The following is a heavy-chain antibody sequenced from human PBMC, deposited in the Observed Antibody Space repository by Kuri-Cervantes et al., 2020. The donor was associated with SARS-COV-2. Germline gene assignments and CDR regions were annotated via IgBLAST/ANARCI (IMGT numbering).Heavy chain of an antibody. J-gene: IGHJ3*02. CDR3: AHRRDTPAFDI. CDR2: IYWDDDK. Sequence: SGPTLVKPTQTLTLTCTFPGFSLSCSGVGVGWVRQPPGKALEWLALIYWDDDKRYSPSLKSRLTITKDTSKNQVVLTMTNMDPVDTATYYCAHRRDTPAFDIWGQGTMVTVSS. D-gene: IGHD2-2*02. CDR1: GFSLSCSGVG. V-gene: IGHV2-5*02.